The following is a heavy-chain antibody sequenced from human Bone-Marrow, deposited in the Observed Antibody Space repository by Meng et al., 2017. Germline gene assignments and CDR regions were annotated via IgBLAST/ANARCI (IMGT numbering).Heavy chain of an antibody. D-gene: IGHD3-10*01. CDR3: ARGGLLWFGEFAL. CDR2: IYQSGST. CDR1: GYSITGSYN. J-gene: IGHJ5*02. Sequence: GSLRLSCAASGYSITGSYNWGWIRQSPGKGLEWIGSIYQSGSTYYNPSLKSRVTMSADTSKNQFSLKLTSVTAADTAVYYCARGGLLWFGEFALWGQGNRV. V-gene: IGHV4-38-2*01.